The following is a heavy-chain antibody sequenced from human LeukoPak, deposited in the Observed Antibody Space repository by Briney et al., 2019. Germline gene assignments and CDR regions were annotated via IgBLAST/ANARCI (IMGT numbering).Heavy chain of an antibody. V-gene: IGHV1-24*01. J-gene: IGHJ3*02. CDR2: FDPDAGET. CDR1: GYTLTELS. Sequence: ASVKVSCKVSGYTLTELSMHWVRQPPGTGLEWMGGFDPDAGETIYAQKFQGRVSMTEDTSTDTAYMELSSLRSEDTAVYYCARSPTGYSSSWQTNDDAFDIWGQGTMVTVSS. D-gene: IGHD6-13*01. CDR3: ARSPTGYSSSWQTNDDAFDI.